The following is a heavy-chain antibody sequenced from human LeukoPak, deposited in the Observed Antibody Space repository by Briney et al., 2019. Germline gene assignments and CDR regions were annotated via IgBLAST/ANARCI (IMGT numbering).Heavy chain of an antibody. J-gene: IGHJ5*02. V-gene: IGHV3-7*01. CDR1: GFTFNSYW. Sequence: PGGSLRLSCAASGFTFNSYWMSWVRQAPGKGLEWVANIKKDGSEKNYVDSVKGRFTISRDNAKNSLYLQMDSLRAEGTAVYYCARFISLGAWGQGTLVTVSS. CDR3: ARFISLGA. D-gene: IGHD3-16*01. CDR2: IKKDGSEK.